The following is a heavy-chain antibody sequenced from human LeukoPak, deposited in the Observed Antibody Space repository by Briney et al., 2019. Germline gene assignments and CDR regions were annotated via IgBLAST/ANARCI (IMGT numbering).Heavy chain of an antibody. CDR1: GGSFSGYY. V-gene: IGHV4-34*01. CDR3: ARAFSYYDSSGYYVD. D-gene: IGHD3-22*01. J-gene: IGHJ4*02. CDR2: INHSGST. Sequence: SETPSLTCAVYGGSFSGYYWSWIRQPPGKGLEWIGEINHSGSTNYNPSLKSRVTISVDTSKNQFSLKLSSVTAADTAVYYCARAFSYYDSSGYYVDWGRGTLVTVSS.